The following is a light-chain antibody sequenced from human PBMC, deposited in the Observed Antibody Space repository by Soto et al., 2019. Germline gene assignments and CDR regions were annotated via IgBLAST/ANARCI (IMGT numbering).Light chain of an antibody. Sequence: EIVLTQSPGTLSLSPGERATLSCRASQSVTSSYLAWYQQKPGQAPRLVIYRTSNRATGIPDRFIGSGSGTDFTLTISRLEPEDFAVYYCQHYVTSLTTFGQGTKVDIK. V-gene: IGKV3-20*01. J-gene: IGKJ1*01. CDR2: RTS. CDR3: QHYVTSLTT. CDR1: QSVTSSY.